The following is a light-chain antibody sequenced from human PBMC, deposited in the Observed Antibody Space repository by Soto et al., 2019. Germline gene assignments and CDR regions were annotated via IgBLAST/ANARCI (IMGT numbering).Light chain of an antibody. CDR3: LQDYNYPWT. V-gene: IGKV1-5*01. CDR1: QSISSW. Sequence: DMQLTQSPSTLSASVGDRVTLTCRASQSISSWLAWYQQKPGKAPKLLIYDASSLESGVPSRFSGSGSGTDFTLTISSLQPEDFATYYCLQDYNYPWTFGQGTKVDIK. J-gene: IGKJ1*01. CDR2: DAS.